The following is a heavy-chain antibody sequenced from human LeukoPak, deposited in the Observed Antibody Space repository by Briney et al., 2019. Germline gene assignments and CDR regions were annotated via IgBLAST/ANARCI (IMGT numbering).Heavy chain of an antibody. D-gene: IGHD3-10*02. CDR2: ISTFGGPT. J-gene: IGHJ5*02. CDR1: GFTFSSYA. V-gene: IGHV3-64D*06. CDR3: VKDPMS. Sequence: GGSLRLPCSVSGFTFSSYAMYWVRQAPGKGLECVSGISTFGGPTYYADSVKGRFSISRDNSKNTLYLQMSSLRAEDTAVYYCVKDPMSWGQGTLVTVSS.